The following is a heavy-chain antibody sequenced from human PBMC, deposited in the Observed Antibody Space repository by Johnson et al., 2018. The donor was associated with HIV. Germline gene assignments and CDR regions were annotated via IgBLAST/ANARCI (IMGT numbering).Heavy chain of an antibody. J-gene: IGHJ3*02. Sequence: VQLVESGGGVVQPGRSLRLSCAASGFTFSSYAMHWVRQAPGKGLEWVAVISYDGSNKYYADSVKGRFTMSRDNSKNTLYLQMNSLRAEDTALYFCARTLKWELGLPDWDAFDIWGQGTMVTVSS. D-gene: IGHD1-26*01. V-gene: IGHV3-30-3*01. CDR1: GFTFSSYA. CDR2: ISYDGSNK. CDR3: ARTLKWELGLPDWDAFDI.